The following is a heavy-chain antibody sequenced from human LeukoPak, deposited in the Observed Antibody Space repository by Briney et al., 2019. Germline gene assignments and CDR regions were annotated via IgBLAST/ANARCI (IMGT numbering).Heavy chain of an antibody. CDR2: ISGSGGST. CDR1: GFTFSSYA. V-gene: IGHV3-23*01. CDR3: ARGEAVGYTVERLW. D-gene: IGHD5/OR15-5a*01. Sequence: GGTLRLSCAASGFTFSSYAMSGVRQAPGKGVEWVSAISGSGGSTYYADSVKCLFTISRDNSKNTLHLQMNSLRAEDTAVYYCARGEAVGYTVERLWWGQGTLVTVSS. J-gene: IGHJ4*02.